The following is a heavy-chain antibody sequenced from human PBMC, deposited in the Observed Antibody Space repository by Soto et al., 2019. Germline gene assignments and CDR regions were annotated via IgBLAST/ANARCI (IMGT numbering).Heavy chain of an antibody. D-gene: IGHD5-18*01. CDR2: ISAYNGNT. J-gene: IGHJ6*02. CDR1: GYTFTSYG. V-gene: IGHV1-18*01. CDR3: ARGGGYSYGYLNYYYYGMDV. Sequence: ASVKVSYKASGYTFTSYGISWVRQAPGQGLEWMGWISAYNGNTNYAQKLQGRVTMTTDTSTSTAYMELRSLRSDDTAVYYCARGGGYSYGYLNYYYYGMDVWGQGTTVTVSS.